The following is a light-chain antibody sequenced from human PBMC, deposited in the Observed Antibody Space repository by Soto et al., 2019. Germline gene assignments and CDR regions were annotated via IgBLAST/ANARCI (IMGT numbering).Light chain of an antibody. CDR1: QNVSSSY. J-gene: IGKJ4*01. CDR3: QQYGSSPLT. CDR2: GAS. Sequence: EIVLTQSPGTLSLSPGERATLSCRASQNVSSSYLAWYQQKPGKAPRLLIYGASSRATGIPDRFSGSGSGTDFTLTISRLEPEDFAVYYCQQYGSSPLTFGGGTKVEIK. V-gene: IGKV3-20*01.